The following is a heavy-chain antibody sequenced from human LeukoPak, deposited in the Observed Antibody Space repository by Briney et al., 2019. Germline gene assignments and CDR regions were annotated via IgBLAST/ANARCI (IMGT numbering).Heavy chain of an antibody. CDR2: THPTGRT. CDR1: GGSISDSFG. V-gene: IGHV4-4*02. D-gene: IGHD3-16*01. J-gene: IGHJ4*01. CDR3: ARGRDYTWGG. Sequence: SETLSLTCVVSGGSISDSFGRSWSWVRRPRGKGFGWIADTHPTGRTIYRPSFARRATISADTSKNQVSLKLASVPPADTSVYYCARGRDYTWGGWGQGTLVTVSS.